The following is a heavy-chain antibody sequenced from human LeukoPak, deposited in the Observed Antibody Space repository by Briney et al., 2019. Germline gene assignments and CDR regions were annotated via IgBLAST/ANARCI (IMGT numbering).Heavy chain of an antibody. J-gene: IGHJ4*02. CDR2: IYPDDSDT. D-gene: IGHD1-26*01. V-gene: IGHV5-51*01. CDR3: ARVSGNYFDY. Sequence: GESLKISCQASGYSFTTYWIGWVRQMPGKGLEWMGIIYPDDSDTRYSPSFRGQVTISADKSTSTAYLQWSSLRASDSAMYYCARVSGNYFDYWGQGTLVTVSA. CDR1: GYSFTTYW.